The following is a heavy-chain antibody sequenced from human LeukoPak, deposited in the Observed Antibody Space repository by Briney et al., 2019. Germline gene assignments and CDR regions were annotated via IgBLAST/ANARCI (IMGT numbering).Heavy chain of an antibody. CDR2: NYDRGPA. D-gene: IGHD3-10*01. J-gene: IGHJ5*01. CDR1: GYAITSGGFS. CDR3: ARSRQASGLFNS. Sequence: SETLSLTCTVSGYAITSGGFSWNWIRQPPGKGLEWIGCNYDRGPAYYNPSLKCRFTISVDRPKNQFFLNVTSLTTADTAVYYCARSRQASGLFNSWGQGTLVVASS. V-gene: IGHV4-30-2*01.